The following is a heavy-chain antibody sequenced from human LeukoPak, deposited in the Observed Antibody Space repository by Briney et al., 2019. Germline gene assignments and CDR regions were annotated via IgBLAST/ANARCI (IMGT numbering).Heavy chain of an antibody. V-gene: IGHV3-11*01. Sequence: PGGSLRLSCTASGFTFSDYYMGWVCHAPGKGQEWVLYISVRGETLSSADSVRGRFTISRDNANNSVSLQRDSLRDEDTAVYYCARLKAGNWGPGSLVTVSS. CDR2: ISVRGETL. J-gene: IGHJ4*01. CDR1: GFTFSDYY. CDR3: ARLKAGN.